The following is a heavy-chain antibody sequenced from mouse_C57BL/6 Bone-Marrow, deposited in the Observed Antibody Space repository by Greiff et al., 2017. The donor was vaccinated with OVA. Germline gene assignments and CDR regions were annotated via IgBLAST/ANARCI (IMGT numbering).Heavy chain of an antibody. V-gene: IGHV1-63*01. Sequence: VQLQQSGAELVRPGTSVKMSCKASGYTFTNYWIGWAQPRPGHGLEWIGDIYPGGGYTNYNEKFKGKATLTADKSSSTAYMQFSSLTSEDSAIYYCARWGYYAMDYWGQGTSVTVSS. CDR3: ARWGYYAMDY. CDR1: GYTFTNYW. J-gene: IGHJ4*01. CDR2: IYPGGGYT.